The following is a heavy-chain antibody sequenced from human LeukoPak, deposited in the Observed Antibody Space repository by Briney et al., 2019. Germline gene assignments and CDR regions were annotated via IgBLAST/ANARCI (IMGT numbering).Heavy chain of an antibody. Sequence: GGSLRLSCAASGFTFSTYAMGWVRQAPGKGLEWVSSIKGGGGDPFYADSVKGRFTISRDNSKNTLFLQLNSLRAEDSAVYYCARGGDDFNPFYWWGQGTLVTVSS. V-gene: IGHV3-23*01. CDR1: GFTFSTYA. J-gene: IGHJ4*02. CDR3: ARGGDDFNPFYW. D-gene: IGHD2-21*02. CDR2: IKGGGGDP.